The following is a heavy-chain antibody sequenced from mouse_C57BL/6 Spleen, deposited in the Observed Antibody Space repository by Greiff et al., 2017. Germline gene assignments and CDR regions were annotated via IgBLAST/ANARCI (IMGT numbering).Heavy chain of an antibody. J-gene: IGHJ2*01. CDR3: ARARGYSNYVDFDY. D-gene: IGHD2-5*01. Sequence: QVQLQQPGAELVKPGASVKLSCKASGYTFTSYCMHWVKQRHGRGLEWIGRIDPNSGGTKYNEKFKSKATLTVDKPSSTAYMQLSSLTSEDSAVDDCARARGYSNYVDFDYWGQGTTLTVSS. CDR2: IDPNSGGT. V-gene: IGHV1-72*01. CDR1: GYTFTSYC.